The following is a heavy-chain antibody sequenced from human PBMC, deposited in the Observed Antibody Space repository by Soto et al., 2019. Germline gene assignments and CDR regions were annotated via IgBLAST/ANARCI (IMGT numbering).Heavy chain of an antibody. V-gene: IGHV4-59*01. CDR1: GGSTSSSY. J-gene: IGHJ4*02. D-gene: IGHD5-18*01. CDR3: ARVTAMTSFDY. CDR2: IHYSGST. Sequence: PSETLSLTCTVAGGSTSSSYWGWIRQPPGKGLEWIGYIHYSGSTNYNPSLKSRVTISVDTSENQFSLKLSSLTAADTAVHYCARVTAMTSFDYWGQGTLVTVSS.